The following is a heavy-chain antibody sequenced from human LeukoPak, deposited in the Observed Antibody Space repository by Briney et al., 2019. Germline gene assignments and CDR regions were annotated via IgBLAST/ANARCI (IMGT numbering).Heavy chain of an antibody. Sequence: GGSLRLSCAASGFSFSTYAMAWVRQAPGKGLEWVSALNGRGINTYYADSVKGRFTISRDNSKNTLYLQMNSLRAEDTAVYYCATGRATFGVDANDYWGQGTLVTVSS. V-gene: IGHV3-23*01. D-gene: IGHD3-3*01. CDR1: GFSFSTYA. CDR3: ATGRATFGVDANDY. J-gene: IGHJ4*02. CDR2: LNGRGINT.